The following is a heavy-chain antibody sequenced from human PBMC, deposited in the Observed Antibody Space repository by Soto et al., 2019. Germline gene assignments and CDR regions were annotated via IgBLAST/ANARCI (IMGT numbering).Heavy chain of an antibody. Sequence: QVQLQESGPGLVKPSQTLSLTCTVSGGSISSGDDFWTWIRQPPGKGLEWIGYIYYSGSTYYNPSLKSRLTMSVDTSKNQFSLKLSSVTAADTAVYCCARDRAKWKDYYYYCMDVWGQGTTVTVSS. V-gene: IGHV4-30-4*01. D-gene: IGHD1-20*01. CDR2: IYYSGST. CDR3: ARDRAKWKDYYYYCMDV. J-gene: IGHJ6*02. CDR1: GGSISSGDDF.